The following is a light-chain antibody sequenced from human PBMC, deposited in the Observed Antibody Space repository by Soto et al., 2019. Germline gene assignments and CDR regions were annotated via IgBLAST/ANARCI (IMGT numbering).Light chain of an antibody. CDR2: AAS. CDR3: QQLNSYPLT. V-gene: IGKV1-39*01. J-gene: IGKJ4*01. CDR1: QSISNH. Sequence: DIQMTQSPSSLSASVEDRVIIACRASQSISNHLNWYQQKPGKAPKLLIFAASSLQSGVPSRFSGSRSGPDFTLTISSLQPEDFATYYCQQLNSYPLTFGGGTKVDI.